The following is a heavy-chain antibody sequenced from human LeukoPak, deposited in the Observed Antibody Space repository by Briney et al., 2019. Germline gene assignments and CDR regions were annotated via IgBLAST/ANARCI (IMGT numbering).Heavy chain of an antibody. CDR3: ARAALGYCSSTSCYFFDY. CDR2: IIPIFGTA. V-gene: IGHV1-69*13. J-gene: IGHJ4*02. D-gene: IGHD2-2*01. Sequence: GASVKVSCKASGGTFSSYAISWVRQAPGQGLEWMGVIIPIFGTANYAQKFQGRVTITADESTSTAYMELSSLRSEDTAVYYCARAALGYCSSTSCYFFDYWGQGTLVTVSS. CDR1: GGTFSSYA.